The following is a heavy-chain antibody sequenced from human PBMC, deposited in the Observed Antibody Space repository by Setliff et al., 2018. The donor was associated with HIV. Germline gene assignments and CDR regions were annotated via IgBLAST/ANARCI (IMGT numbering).Heavy chain of an antibody. D-gene: IGHD5-18*01. Sequence: SETLSLTCDVFGGSFSGYYWSWIRQPPGKGLEWIGEIIPSGSTNYNPSLKSRVTMSIDTSKNQFSLKLNSVTAADTAVYYCARTRGYTYGYIDSWAQGTLVTVSS. CDR3: ARTRGYTYGYIDS. CDR2: IIPSGST. V-gene: IGHV4-34*12. J-gene: IGHJ4*02. CDR1: GGSFSGYY.